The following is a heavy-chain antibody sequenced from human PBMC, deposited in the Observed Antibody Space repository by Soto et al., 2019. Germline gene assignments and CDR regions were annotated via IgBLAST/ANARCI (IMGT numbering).Heavy chain of an antibody. D-gene: IGHD3-10*01. CDR2: IIPMVRMA. V-gene: IGHV1-69*02. Sequence: QVQLVQSGAELKKPGSSVKVSCTASGDTFSFYTMNGVRQAPGQGPAWMGRIIPMVRMANYAQKFQGRVTMIADKSTSTSYVELSSLRSEDTAVYYCATNYGSGSAPFDYWSQGTLVTVSS. CDR1: GDTFSFYT. CDR3: ATNYGSGSAPFDY. J-gene: IGHJ4*02.